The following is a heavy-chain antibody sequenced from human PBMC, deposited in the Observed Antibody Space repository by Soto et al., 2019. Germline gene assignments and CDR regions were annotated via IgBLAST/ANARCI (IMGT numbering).Heavy chain of an antibody. J-gene: IGHJ5*02. V-gene: IGHV1-69*01. CDR2: IIPIFGTA. Sequence: QVQLVQSGAEVKKPGSSVKVSYKASGGTFSSYAISWVRQAPGQGLEWMGGIIPIFGTANYAQRFQGRVTITADESTSTAYMELSSLRSEDTAVYYCARDGGYNSGQAANHWGQGTLVTVSS. CDR3: ARDGGYNSGQAANH. CDR1: GGTFSSYA. D-gene: IGHD6-19*01.